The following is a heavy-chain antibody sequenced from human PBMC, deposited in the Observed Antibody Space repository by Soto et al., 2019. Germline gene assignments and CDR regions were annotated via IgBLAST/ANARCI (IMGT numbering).Heavy chain of an antibody. V-gene: IGHV4-39*01. CDR2: IHFRGTT. CDR3: ARPPTANLDAFEI. CDR1: DGSIRNSNYF. J-gene: IGHJ3*02. Sequence: QLQLQESGPGLVKPSETLSLTCTVSDGSIRNSNYFWGWIRQPPGKGLEWIGSIHFRGTTYYSPSLRSRVTISADKSKHKFSLKLNAVTAADTAVYYCARPPTANLDAFEIWGQGTMVTVSS. D-gene: IGHD7-27*01.